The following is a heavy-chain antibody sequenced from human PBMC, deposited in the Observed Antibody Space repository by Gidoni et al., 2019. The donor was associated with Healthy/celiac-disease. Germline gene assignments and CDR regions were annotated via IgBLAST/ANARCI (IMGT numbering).Heavy chain of an antibody. Sequence: QVQQVQSGAEVKKPGASVKVSCQASGSTFTGYYMHWVRQAPGQGLEWMGWINPNSGGTNYAQKFQGRVTMTRDTSISTAYMELSRLRSDDTAVYYCARDRDSSGYYYGWFDPWGQGTLVTVSS. CDR2: INPNSGGT. D-gene: IGHD3-22*01. CDR3: ARDRDSSGYYYGWFDP. V-gene: IGHV1-2*02. CDR1: GSTFTGYY. J-gene: IGHJ5*02.